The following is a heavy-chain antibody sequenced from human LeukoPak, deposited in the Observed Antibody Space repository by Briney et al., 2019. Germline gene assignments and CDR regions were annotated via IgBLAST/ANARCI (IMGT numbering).Heavy chain of an antibody. CDR1: GYTFTSYA. CDR2: INAGNGNT. D-gene: IGHD3-10*01. J-gene: IGHJ6*03. CDR3: ARDGNSHYGSGSNKLNYYYYMDV. Sequence: GASVKVSCKASGYTFTSYAMHWVRQAPGQRLEWMGWINAGNGNTKYSQEFQGRVTITRDTSASTAYMELSSLRSEDMAVYYCARDGNSHYGSGSNKLNYYYYMDVWGKGTTVTVSS. V-gene: IGHV1-3*03.